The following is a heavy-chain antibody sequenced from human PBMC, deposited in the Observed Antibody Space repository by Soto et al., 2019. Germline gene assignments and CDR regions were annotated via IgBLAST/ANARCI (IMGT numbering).Heavy chain of an antibody. D-gene: IGHD1-26*01. CDR3: ARVSGSYYHVYYFDY. J-gene: IGHJ4*02. V-gene: IGHV4-61*01. Sequence: QVQLQESGPGLVKPSETLSLTCTVSGGSVSSANYYWGWIRQPPGQGLEWIGSIYYSGNTNYNPSLDSRVTISVDPSKNQFSLRLSSVTAADTAVYYCARVSGSYYHVYYFDYWCQGTLVTVSS. CDR2: IYYSGNT. CDR1: GGSVSSANYY.